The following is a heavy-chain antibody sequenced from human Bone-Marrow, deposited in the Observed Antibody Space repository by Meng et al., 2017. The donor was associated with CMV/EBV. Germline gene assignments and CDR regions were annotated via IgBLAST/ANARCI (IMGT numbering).Heavy chain of an antibody. CDR1: GYSFTAYC. D-gene: IGHD2-2*01. J-gene: IGHJ5*02. CDR3: ARDLLPGAMEPTWFDP. V-gene: IGHV1-2*02. Sequence: GESLKISCKGSGYSFTAYCIHWVRQAPGQGLEWMGWVNPKNDVTNYARKFQGRVTMTRDTSISTAYMELSSLTSDDTAVYYCARDLLPGAMEPTWFDPWGQGTLVTVSS. CDR2: VNPKNDVT.